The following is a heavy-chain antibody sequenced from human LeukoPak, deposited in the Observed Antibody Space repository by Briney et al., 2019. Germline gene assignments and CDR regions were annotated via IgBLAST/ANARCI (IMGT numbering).Heavy chain of an antibody. V-gene: IGHV3-48*01. J-gene: IGHJ4*02. Sequence: GRSLRLSCAASGFTFSSYGMHWVRQAPGKGLEWVSYISSTSSTIYYADSVKGRFTISRDNAKNSLYLQMNSLRAEDTAVYYCAREPRLHYYDSSGSDYWGQGTLLTVSS. CDR2: ISSTSSTI. CDR3: AREPRLHYYDSSGSDY. D-gene: IGHD3-22*01. CDR1: GFTFSSYG.